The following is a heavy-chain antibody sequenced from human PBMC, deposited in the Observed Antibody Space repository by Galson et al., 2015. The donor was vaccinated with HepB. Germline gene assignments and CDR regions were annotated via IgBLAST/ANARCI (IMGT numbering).Heavy chain of an antibody. D-gene: IGHD2-2*01. CDR1: GYTFTGNG. CDR3: ARDVMYRFDQ. CDR2: ISANSGNT. V-gene: IGHV1-18*04. Sequence: SVKVSCKASGYTFTGNGISRVRQAPGQGLEWVGWISANSGNTHYAQNLQGRVTLTTDTSTTTAYMELGSLRSDDTAVYYCARDVMYRFDQWGQGTLVTVSS. J-gene: IGHJ4*02.